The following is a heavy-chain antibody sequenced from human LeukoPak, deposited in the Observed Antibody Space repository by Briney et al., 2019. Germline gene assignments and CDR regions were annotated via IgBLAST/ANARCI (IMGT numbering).Heavy chain of an antibody. V-gene: IGHV5-51*01. Sequence: KNGESLKISCKGSGYSFTSYWIGWVRQMPGKGLEWMGIIYPGDSDTRYSPSFQGQVTISADKSFSTAYLQWSSLKASDTAMYYCARGSGSYHTAYMNWGQGSPVTVSS. CDR2: IYPGDSDT. J-gene: IGHJ4*02. CDR1: GYSFTSYW. D-gene: IGHD1-26*01. CDR3: ARGSGSYHTAYMN.